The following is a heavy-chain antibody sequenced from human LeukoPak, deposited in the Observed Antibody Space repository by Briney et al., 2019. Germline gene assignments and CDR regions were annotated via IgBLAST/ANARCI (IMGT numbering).Heavy chain of an antibody. J-gene: IGHJ4*02. CDR3: ARDTLQWLVQSGDYFDY. CDR2: ISSSGSTI. V-gene: IGHV3-11*01. D-gene: IGHD6-19*01. Sequence: GGSLRLSCAASGFAFSDYYMSWIRQAPGKGLEWVSYISSSGSTIYYADSVKGRFTISRDNAKNSLYLQMNSLRAEDTAVYYCARDTLQWLVQSGDYFDYWGQGTLVTVSS. CDR1: GFAFSDYY.